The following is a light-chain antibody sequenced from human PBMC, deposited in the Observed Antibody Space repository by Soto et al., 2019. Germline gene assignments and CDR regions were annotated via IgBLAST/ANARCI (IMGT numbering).Light chain of an antibody. CDR3: ETWDSTTWV. Sequence: QLVLTQSSSASASLGSSVKLTCTLGSGHSSYIIAWHQQQPGKAPRYLMKVYHSGSYNKGSGLPDRFSGSSSGASRYLTLSNLQFEDDADYYCETWDSTTWVFGGGTKVTVL. V-gene: IGLV4-60*02. CDR1: SGHSSYI. CDR2: VYHSGSY. J-gene: IGLJ3*02.